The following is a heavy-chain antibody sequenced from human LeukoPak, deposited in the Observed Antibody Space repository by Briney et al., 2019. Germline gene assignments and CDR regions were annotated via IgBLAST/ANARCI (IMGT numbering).Heavy chain of an antibody. CDR2: ISPNGGGT. V-gene: IGHV1-2*02. Sequence: PGASVKVSCKASGYIFTDYYMHWVRQAPGQGLEWIGWISPNGGGTKYAQKFQGRVTMTRDASVTTAYMELSSLRSEDTAVYYCASVSPKEYSYADFDYWGQGTLVTVSS. J-gene: IGHJ4*02. CDR1: GYIFTDYY. D-gene: IGHD5-18*01. CDR3: ASVSPKEYSYADFDY.